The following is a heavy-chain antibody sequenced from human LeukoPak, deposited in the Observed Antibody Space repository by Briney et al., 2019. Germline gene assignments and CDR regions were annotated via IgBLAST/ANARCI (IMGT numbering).Heavy chain of an antibody. J-gene: IGHJ6*02. CDR2: ISGSGGST. CDR3: AKGPGYCSSTSCYFGYYYYGMDV. CDR1: GFTFSSYA. Sequence: GGSLRLSCAASGFTFSSYAMSWVRQAPGKGLEWVSAISGSGGSTYYADSVKGRFTISRDNSKNTLYLQMNSLRAEDTAVYYCAKGPGYCSSTSCYFGYYYYGMDVWGQGTTVTASS. V-gene: IGHV3-23*01. D-gene: IGHD2-2*03.